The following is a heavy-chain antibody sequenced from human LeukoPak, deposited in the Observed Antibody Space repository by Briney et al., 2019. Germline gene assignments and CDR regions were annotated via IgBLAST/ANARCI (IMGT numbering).Heavy chain of an antibody. CDR3: ARRSGMLAYYFDY. Sequence: PSETLSHTCAVYGGSFSGYYWSWIRQPPGRGLEWIGEINHSGSTNYNPSLKSRVTISVDTSKNQFSLKLSSVTAADTAVYYCARRSGMLAYYFDYWGQGTLVTVSS. CDR1: GGSFSGYY. D-gene: IGHD2-8*01. V-gene: IGHV4-34*01. CDR2: INHSGST. J-gene: IGHJ4*02.